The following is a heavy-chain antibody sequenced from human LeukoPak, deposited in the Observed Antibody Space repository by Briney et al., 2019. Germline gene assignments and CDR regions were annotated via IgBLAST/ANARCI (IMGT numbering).Heavy chain of an antibody. CDR1: GGSFSGYY. J-gene: IGHJ4*02. D-gene: IGHD3-16*02. V-gene: IGHV4-34*01. CDR3: ARGQSTYYDYVWGSYRYITNYFDY. Sequence: PSETLSLTCAVYGGSFSGYYWSWIRQPPGKGLEWIGEINHSGSTNYNPSLKSRVTISVDTSKNQFSLKLSSVTAADTAVYYCARGQSTYYDYVWGSYRYITNYFDYWGQGTLVTVSS. CDR2: INHSGST.